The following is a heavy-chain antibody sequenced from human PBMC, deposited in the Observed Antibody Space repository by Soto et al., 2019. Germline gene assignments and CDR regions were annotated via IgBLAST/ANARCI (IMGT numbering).Heavy chain of an antibody. Sequence: GGSLRLSCAASGFTVSGDYMSWVRQAPGKGLDCVSVIYSGGSTYYADSVKGRFTISRDNSKNTLYLQMNSLRAEDTAVYYCARHDWLDPWGRGTLVTVSS. V-gene: IGHV3-66*04. CDR2: IYSGGST. CDR3: ARHDWLDP. J-gene: IGHJ5*02. CDR1: GFTVSGDY.